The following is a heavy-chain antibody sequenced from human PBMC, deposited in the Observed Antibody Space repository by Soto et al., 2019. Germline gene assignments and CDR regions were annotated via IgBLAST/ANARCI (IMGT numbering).Heavy chain of an antibody. CDR1: GFSLSSYG. Sequence: QVPLVESGGGVVQPGRSLRLSCAASGFSLSSYGMHWVRQAPGKGLEWVAVISYDGSNKYYADSVKGRFTISRDNSTNTLYLQMNSLRAEDTAVYYCAKGRYFDWLSDLDPWGQGTLVTVSS. CDR2: ISYDGSNK. CDR3: AKGRYFDWLSDLDP. J-gene: IGHJ5*02. V-gene: IGHV3-30*18. D-gene: IGHD3-9*01.